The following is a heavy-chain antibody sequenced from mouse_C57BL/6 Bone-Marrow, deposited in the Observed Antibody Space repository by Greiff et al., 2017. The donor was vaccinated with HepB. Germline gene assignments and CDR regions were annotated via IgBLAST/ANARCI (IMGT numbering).Heavy chain of an antibody. CDR3: ARGDGNFDY. D-gene: IGHD2-1*01. J-gene: IGHJ2*01. CDR2: IDPSGSYT. Sequence: QVQLQQPGAELVKPGASVKLSCKASGYTFTSYWMQWVKQRPGQGLEWIGEIDPSGSYTNYNQKFKGKATLTVDTSSSTAYMQLSSLTSEDSAVYYCARGDGNFDYWGQGTTLTVSS. V-gene: IGHV1-50*01. CDR1: GYTFTSYW.